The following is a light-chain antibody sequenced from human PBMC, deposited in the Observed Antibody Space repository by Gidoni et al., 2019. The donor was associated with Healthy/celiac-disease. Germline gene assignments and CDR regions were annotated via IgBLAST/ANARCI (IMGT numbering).Light chain of an antibody. CDR2: QDS. CDR1: KLGDKY. V-gene: IGLV3-1*01. Sequence: SYELTQPPSVSVSPGQTASITCSGDKLGDKYACWYQQKPGQSPGLVIYQDSKRPSGIPERFSGANSGNTATLTISGTQAMDEADYYCQAWDSSTESYVFGTGTKVTVL. J-gene: IGLJ1*01. CDR3: QAWDSSTESYV.